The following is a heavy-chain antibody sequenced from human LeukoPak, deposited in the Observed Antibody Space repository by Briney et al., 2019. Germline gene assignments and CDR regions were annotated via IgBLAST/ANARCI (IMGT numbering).Heavy chain of an antibody. Sequence: SETLSLTCTVSGSSITGYYWNWIRQPAGQGREWLGRVYSSGVGNYNPSLTSRVTMSVDTSKNQFSLKLTSLTAADTAVYYCAREEFLHEIDSSGYFVYWGQGTLLTVSS. CDR1: GSSITGYY. CDR2: VYSSGVG. J-gene: IGHJ4*02. CDR3: AREEFLHEIDSSGYFVY. D-gene: IGHD3-22*01. V-gene: IGHV4-4*07.